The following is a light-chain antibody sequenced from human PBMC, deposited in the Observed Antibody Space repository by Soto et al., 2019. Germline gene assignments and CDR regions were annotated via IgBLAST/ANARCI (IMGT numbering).Light chain of an antibody. CDR3: QQYGSSPKT. Sequence: EIVMTQSPATLSVSPGERATLSCRASQSVSSNLAWYQQKPGQAPRLLIYDASDRAADIPDRFSGSGSGTDFTLTISRLEPEDFAVYYCQQYGSSPKTFGQGTKVDIK. J-gene: IGKJ1*01. CDR2: DAS. V-gene: IGKV3-20*01. CDR1: QSVSSN.